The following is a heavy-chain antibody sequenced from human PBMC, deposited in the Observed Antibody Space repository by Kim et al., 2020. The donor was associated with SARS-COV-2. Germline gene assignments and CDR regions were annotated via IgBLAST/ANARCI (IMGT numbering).Heavy chain of an antibody. CDR3: ARAAAGTGGTNWFDP. J-gene: IGHJ5*02. D-gene: IGHD6-13*01. Sequence: SETLSLTCAVYGGSFSGYYWSWIRQPPGKGLEWIGEINHSGSTNYNPSLKSRVTISVDTSKNQFSLKLSSVTAADTAVYYCARAAAGTGGTNWFDPWGQGTLVTVSS. V-gene: IGHV4-34*01. CDR2: INHSGST. CDR1: GGSFSGYY.